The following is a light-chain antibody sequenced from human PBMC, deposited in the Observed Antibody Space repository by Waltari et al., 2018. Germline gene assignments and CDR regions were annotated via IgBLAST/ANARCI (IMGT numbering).Light chain of an antibody. CDR1: RSVSSW. V-gene: IGKV1-5*03. CDR2: KAS. J-gene: IGKJ1*01. Sequence: DIQMTQSPSTLSASVGDRVTITCRASRSVSSWLAWYQQKPGKAPKLLIYKASSLESGVPSRFSGSGSGTEFTLTISSLQPDDFATYYCQQYNSSRWTFGQGTKVEIK. CDR3: QQYNSSRWT.